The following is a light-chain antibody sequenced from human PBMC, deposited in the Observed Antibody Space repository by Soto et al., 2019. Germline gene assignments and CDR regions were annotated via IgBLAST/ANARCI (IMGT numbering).Light chain of an antibody. Sequence: QSALTQPASVSGSPGQSITISCTGTSSDVGGYNYVSWYQQHPGKAPKLMIYDVSNRPSGVSYRFSGSKSGNTASLTISGLQAEDEADYHCSSYTSSSTLLFGGGTKLTVL. CDR1: SSDVGGYNY. J-gene: IGLJ2*01. V-gene: IGLV2-14*01. CDR3: SSYTSSSTLL. CDR2: DVS.